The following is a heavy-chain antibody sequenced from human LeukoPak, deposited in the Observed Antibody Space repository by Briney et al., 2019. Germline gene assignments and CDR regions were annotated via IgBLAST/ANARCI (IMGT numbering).Heavy chain of an antibody. CDR1: GYTFTGYD. Sequence: ASVKVSCKASGYTFTGYDMHWVRQAPGQGLEWMGWINPNSGGTNYAQKFQGRVTMTRDTSISTAYMELSRLRSDDTAVYYCARALTVTTPYFDYWGQGTLVTVSS. CDR2: INPNSGGT. D-gene: IGHD4-17*01. J-gene: IGHJ4*02. V-gene: IGHV1-2*02. CDR3: ARALTVTTPYFDY.